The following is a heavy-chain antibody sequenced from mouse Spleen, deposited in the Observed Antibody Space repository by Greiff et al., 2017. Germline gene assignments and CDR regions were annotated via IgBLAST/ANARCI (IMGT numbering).Heavy chain of an antibody. Sequence: GKMQQSGAELVRPGSSVKISCKASGYAFSSYWMHWVKQRPGQGLEWIGQIYPGDGDTNYNGKFKGKATLTADKSSSTAYMQLSSLTSEDSAVYFCARGPDGYYWYFDVWGAGTTVTVSS. CDR2: IYPGDGDT. CDR1: GYAFSSYW. CDR3: ARGPDGYYWYFDV. V-gene: IGHV1-80*01. J-gene: IGHJ1*01. D-gene: IGHD2-3*01.